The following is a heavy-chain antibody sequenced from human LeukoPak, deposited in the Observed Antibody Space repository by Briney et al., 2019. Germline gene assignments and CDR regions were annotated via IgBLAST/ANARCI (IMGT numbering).Heavy chain of an antibody. Sequence: GGSLRLSCSSSGFTVITTYMSWVREAPGKGLECVSVIYTGGNTYYADSVKGRFTISRHNSENKIYLQMDSLRPEDTAVYYCARGGYNGHDPYYFDSWGQGSLVIVSS. CDR2: IYTGGNT. CDR1: GFTVITTY. D-gene: IGHD5-12*01. CDR3: ARGGYNGHDPYYFDS. V-gene: IGHV3-53*04. J-gene: IGHJ4*02.